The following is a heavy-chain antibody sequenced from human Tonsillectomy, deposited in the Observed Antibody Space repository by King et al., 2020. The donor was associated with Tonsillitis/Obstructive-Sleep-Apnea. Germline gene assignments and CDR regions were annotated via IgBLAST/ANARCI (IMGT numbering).Heavy chain of an antibody. J-gene: IGHJ5*02. D-gene: IGHD2-8*02. Sequence: VQLVESGGGLVQPGGSLRLSCAASGFTFSTYSMNWVRRAPGKGLEWIAYISSGSDFIYYADSVKGRFTISRDNAKNSLFLQMNSLRVEDTAVYYCAGYAGGLDTWGQGTLVTVSS. CDR3: AGYAGGLDT. CDR2: ISSGSDFI. CDR1: GFTFSTYS. V-gene: IGHV3-48*01.